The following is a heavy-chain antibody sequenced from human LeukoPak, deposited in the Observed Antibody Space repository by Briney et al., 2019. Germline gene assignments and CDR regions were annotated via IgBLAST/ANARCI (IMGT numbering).Heavy chain of an antibody. CDR3: ARHLRGYSYGYGGGFDY. Sequence: PSETLSLTCTVSGGSISSYYWSWIRQPPGKGLEWIGYIYYSGSTHYNPSLKSRVTISVDTSKNQFSLKLSSVTAADTAVYYCARHLRGYSYGYGGGFDYWGQGTLVTVSS. CDR1: GGSISSYY. J-gene: IGHJ4*02. CDR2: IYYSGST. V-gene: IGHV4-59*08. D-gene: IGHD5-18*01.